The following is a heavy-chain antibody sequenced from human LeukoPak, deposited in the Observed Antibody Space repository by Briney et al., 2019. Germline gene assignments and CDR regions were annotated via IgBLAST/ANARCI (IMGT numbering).Heavy chain of an antibody. D-gene: IGHD3-22*01. V-gene: IGHV4-39*01. J-gene: IGHJ3*02. CDR2: IYYSGST. CDR3: ARQERGYDGSGHRAFDI. CDR1: SGSISSSSYY. Sequence: PSETLSLTCAVSSGSISSSSYYWGWIRQPPGKGLEWIGSIYYSGSTYYNPSLKSRVTLSVDTSKNQFSLKLRSVTAADMAVYYCARQERGYDGSGHRAFDIWGQGTMVTISS.